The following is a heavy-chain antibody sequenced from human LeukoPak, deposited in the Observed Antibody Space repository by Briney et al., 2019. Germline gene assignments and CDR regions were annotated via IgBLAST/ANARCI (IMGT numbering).Heavy chain of an antibody. CDR1: GYTLTELS. D-gene: IGHD3-22*01. Sequence: ASVKVSCKVSGYTLTELSMHWVRQAPGKGLEWMGGFDPEDGETIYAQKFQGRVTMTEDTSTDTAYMELSSLRAEDTALYYCAKDSDYYDSSGYPIGAFDIWGQGTMVTVSS. V-gene: IGHV1-24*01. CDR3: AKDSDYYDSSGYPIGAFDI. J-gene: IGHJ3*02. CDR2: FDPEDGET.